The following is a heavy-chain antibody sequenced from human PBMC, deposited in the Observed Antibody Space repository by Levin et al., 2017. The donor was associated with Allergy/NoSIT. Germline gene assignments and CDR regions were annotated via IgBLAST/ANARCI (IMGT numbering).Heavy chain of an antibody. Sequence: ASVKVSCKASGYTFTSYDINWVRQATGQGLEWMGWMNPDNGNTGYAQNFQGRVTMTRNTSTTTAYMELSSLRSDDTAVYYCSRGLGWSDDFWGQGTLVTVAS. CDR3: SRGLGWSDDF. D-gene: IGHD6-19*01. J-gene: IGHJ4*02. V-gene: IGHV1-8*01. CDR2: MNPDNGNT. CDR1: GYTFTSYD.